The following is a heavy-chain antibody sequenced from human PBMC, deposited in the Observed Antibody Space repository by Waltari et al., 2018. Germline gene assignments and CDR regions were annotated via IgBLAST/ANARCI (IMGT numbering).Heavy chain of an antibody. D-gene: IGHD3-10*01. Sequence: QMQLVQSGPEVKKPGTSVKFSCKASGFTFTSSAMQWVRQARGQRLEWIGWIFVGSGNTNDAQKFQERVTITRDMSTSTAYMELSSLRSEDTAVYYCAAGRELLYYYGMDVWGQGTTVTVSS. CDR3: AAGRELLYYYGMDV. CDR1: GFTFTSSA. CDR2: IFVGSGNT. V-gene: IGHV1-58*02. J-gene: IGHJ6*02.